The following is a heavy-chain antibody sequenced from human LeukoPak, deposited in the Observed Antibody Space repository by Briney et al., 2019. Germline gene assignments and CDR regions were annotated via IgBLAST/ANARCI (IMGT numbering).Heavy chain of an antibody. D-gene: IGHD3-16*02. CDR1: GFTFSSYG. J-gene: IGHJ4*02. CDR3: ARDEYDYVWGSYRYSPGDY. Sequence: PGGSLRLSCAASGFTFSSYGIHWVRQAPGKGLEWVAFIRYDGNNQYYADSVKGRFTISRDNSKNALYLQMNSLRAEDTAVYYCARDEYDYVWGSYRYSPGDYWGQGTLVTVSS. V-gene: IGHV3-30*02. CDR2: IRYDGNNQ.